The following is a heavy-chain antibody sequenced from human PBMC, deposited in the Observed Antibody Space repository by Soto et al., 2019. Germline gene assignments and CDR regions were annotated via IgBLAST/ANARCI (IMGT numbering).Heavy chain of an antibody. J-gene: IGHJ3*02. CDR2: IIPIFGTT. V-gene: IGHV1-69*01. Sequence: QVQLVQSGTEVKKPGSSLKVSCKASGGTFSSYAISWVRQAPGQGLEWMGGIIPIFGTTNYAEKFRGRVSITADESTSTAYVELSSLRSEDTAVYYCAGSFKYGSGTFDAFDIWGQGIMVTVSS. D-gene: IGHD3-10*01. CDR3: AGSFKYGSGTFDAFDI. CDR1: GGTFSSYA.